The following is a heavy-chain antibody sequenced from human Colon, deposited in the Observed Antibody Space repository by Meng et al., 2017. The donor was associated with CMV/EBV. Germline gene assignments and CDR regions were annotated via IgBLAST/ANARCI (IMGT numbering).Heavy chain of an antibody. CDR2: INPSGGST. D-gene: IGHD2-2*01. CDR1: GYTFTSYY. J-gene: IGHJ6*02. Sequence: ASVKVSCKASGYTFTSYYMHWVRQAPGQGLEWMGIINPSGGSTSYAQKFQGRVTMTRDTSTSTVYMELSSLRSEDTAVYYCARVGVVVPAARRDYYGMDVWGQGTTVTSP. V-gene: IGHV1-46*01. CDR3: ARVGVVVPAARRDYYGMDV.